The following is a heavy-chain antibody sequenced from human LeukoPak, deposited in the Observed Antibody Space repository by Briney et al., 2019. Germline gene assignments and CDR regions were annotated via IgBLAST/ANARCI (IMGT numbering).Heavy chain of an antibody. CDR3: TRRAWDLGNDAFDI. CDR2: LYYTGTT. Sequence: SETLSLTCTVSGGSISGRSYYWGWIRQPPGGGLEWIGSLYYTGTTYYNPSLKSRVSISVDTPKIHFSVRLTSVTATDTAIYYCTRRAWDLGNDAFDIWGQGTMVTVPS. CDR1: GGSISGRSYY. D-gene: IGHD1-26*01. J-gene: IGHJ3*02. V-gene: IGHV4-39*02.